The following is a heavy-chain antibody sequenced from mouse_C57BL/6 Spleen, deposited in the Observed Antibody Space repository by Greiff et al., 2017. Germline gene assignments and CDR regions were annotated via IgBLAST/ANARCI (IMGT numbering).Heavy chain of an antibody. CDR3: ARNGITTVVGEAWFAY. CDR2: IYPGSGNT. Sequence: VQLQQSGPELVKPGASVKISCKASGYSFTSYYIHWVKQRPGQGLEWIGWIYPGSGNTKYNEKFKGKATLTADTSSSTAYMQLSSLTSEDSAVYYCARNGITTVVGEAWFAYWGQGTLVTVSA. J-gene: IGHJ3*01. CDR1: GYSFTSYY. D-gene: IGHD1-1*01. V-gene: IGHV1-66*01.